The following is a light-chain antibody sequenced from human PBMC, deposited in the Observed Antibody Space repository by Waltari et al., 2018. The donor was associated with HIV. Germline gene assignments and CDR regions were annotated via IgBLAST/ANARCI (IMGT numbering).Light chain of an antibody. CDR2: KAS. CDR1: QSINSW. J-gene: IGKJ4*01. V-gene: IGKV1-5*03. CDR3: QQYNTYPLT. Sequence: DIQMTQSPSTLSASVGDRVTLTCRASQSINSWLAWYQQKPGKAPKLLIYKASSLESGVPSRFSGSESGTEFTLTISCLQPDDFATYYCQQYNTYPLTFGGGTRVEIK.